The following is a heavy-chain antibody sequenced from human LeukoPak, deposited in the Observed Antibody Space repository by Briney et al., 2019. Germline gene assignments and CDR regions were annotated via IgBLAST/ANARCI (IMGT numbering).Heavy chain of an antibody. CDR3: ARYCTGSCYSGVDH. D-gene: IGHD2-15*01. CDR2: STGGTT. V-gene: IGHV3-23*01. J-gene: IGHJ4*02. Sequence: GGSLRLSCAASGFTFSSYYMTWVRQAPGKGLQWVSTSTGGTTYYADSVRGRFTISRDNSKNTLYLQMNSLRAEDTAVYYCARYCTGSCYSGVDHWGQGTLVTVSS. CDR1: GFTFSSYY.